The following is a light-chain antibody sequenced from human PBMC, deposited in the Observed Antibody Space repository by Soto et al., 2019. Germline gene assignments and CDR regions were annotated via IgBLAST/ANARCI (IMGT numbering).Light chain of an antibody. CDR3: QQYNSYLTWT. V-gene: IGKV3-20*01. J-gene: IGKJ1*01. CDR1: QSVSNNY. CDR2: GAS. Sequence: EIVLTQSPGTLSLFPGERATLSCRASQSVSNNYLAWYQQKPAQAPRLLIYGASNRATGIPDRFSGSGSGTEFTLTISSLQPDDFATYYCQQYNSYLTWTFGQGTKVDIK.